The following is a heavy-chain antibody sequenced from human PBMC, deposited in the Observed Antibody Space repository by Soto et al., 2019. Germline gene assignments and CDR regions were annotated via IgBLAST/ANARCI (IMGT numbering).Heavy chain of an antibody. CDR3: ARYDFLTGYPRGMDV. J-gene: IGHJ6*02. D-gene: IGHD3-9*01. CDR1: GFTFRSFE. Sequence: GGSLRPSCEASGFTFRSFEVIWVRQAPGKGLEWVSYIGTSGSPIYYADSVKGRFTISRDNAKNSLFLQMNSLRAEDTALYYCARYDFLTGYPRGMDVWGQGTTVTVSS. CDR2: IGTSGSPI. V-gene: IGHV3-48*03.